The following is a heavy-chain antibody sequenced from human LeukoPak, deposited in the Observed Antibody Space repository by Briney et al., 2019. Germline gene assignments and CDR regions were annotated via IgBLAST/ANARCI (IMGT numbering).Heavy chain of an antibody. V-gene: IGHV3-30*01. CDR3: XXXXXXXXXXXMDV. CDR1: XYA. Sequence: XYAXHWVRQAPGXGLXWVAVISYDGSNKXYADSVKGRFTISRXXSKXTLYMQMNSLRDEDTAVYYXXXXXXXXXXXXMDVXGXGXXVTVSS. J-gene: IGHJ6*03. CDR2: ISYDGSNK.